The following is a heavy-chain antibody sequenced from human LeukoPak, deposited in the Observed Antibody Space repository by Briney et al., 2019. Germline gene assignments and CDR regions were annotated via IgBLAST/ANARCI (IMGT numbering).Heavy chain of an antibody. J-gene: IGHJ4*02. Sequence: SETLSLTCTVSGGSISSYYWSWIRQPPGKGLEWIGYIYYSGSTNYNPSLKSRVTISVDTSKNQFSLNLSSVTAADTAVYYCARDLDYGGTTGFDWGQGTLVTVSS. V-gene: IGHV4-59*01. D-gene: IGHD4-23*01. CDR1: GGSISSYY. CDR3: ARDLDYGGTTGFD. CDR2: IYYSGST.